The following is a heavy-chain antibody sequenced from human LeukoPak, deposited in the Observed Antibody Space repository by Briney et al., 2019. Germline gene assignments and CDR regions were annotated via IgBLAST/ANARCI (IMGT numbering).Heavy chain of an antibody. J-gene: IGHJ6*02. CDR3: AKVSGGGLYYDGMDV. V-gene: IGHV3-11*01. CDR1: GFTFSDYY. CDR2: ISSSGNII. Sequence: GGSLRLSCAASGFTFSDYYMSWIRQAPGKGLEWVSYISSSGNIIYYADSVKGRFTISRDSSKNTLYLQMNSLRAEDTAVYYCAKVSGGGLYYDGMDVWGQGTTVTVSS. D-gene: IGHD1-14*01.